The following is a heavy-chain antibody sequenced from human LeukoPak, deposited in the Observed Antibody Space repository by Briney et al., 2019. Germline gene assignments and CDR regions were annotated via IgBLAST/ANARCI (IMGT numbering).Heavy chain of an antibody. CDR1: GGTFSSYA. CDR3: ARGVGVIVVVPAAIPNWFDPTGWFDP. CDR2: IIPIFGTA. D-gene: IGHD2-2*02. J-gene: IGHJ5*02. V-gene: IGHV1-69*01. Sequence: ASVKVSCKASGGTFSSYAISWVRQAPGQGLERMGGIIPIFGTANYAQKFQGRVTITADESTSTAHMELSSLRSEDTAVYYCARGVGVIVVVPAAIPNWFDPTGWFDPWGQGTLVTVSS.